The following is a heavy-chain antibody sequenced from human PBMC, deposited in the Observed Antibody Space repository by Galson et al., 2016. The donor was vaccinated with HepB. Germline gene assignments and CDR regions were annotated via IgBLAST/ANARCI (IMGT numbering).Heavy chain of an antibody. D-gene: IGHD3-10*01. CDR1: SGYITSYY. CDR3: ARQMSGTYYKNWYFDV. CDR2: IYHTGNT. Sequence: ETLSLTCTVSSGYITSYYWSWIRQPPGRGLEWIGFIYHTGNTNYNPSLKNRVSTSLDTSKNQFSLKLTSVTPADTAVYYCARQMSGTYYKNWYFDVWGRGALVTVSS. V-gene: IGHV4-59*08. J-gene: IGHJ2*01.